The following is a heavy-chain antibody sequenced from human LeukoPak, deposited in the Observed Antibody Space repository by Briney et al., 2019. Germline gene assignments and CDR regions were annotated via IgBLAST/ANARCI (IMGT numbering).Heavy chain of an antibody. Sequence: GASVKVSCRASAYTFTAYHIHWVRQAPGQGLEWVGRINPNSGGTNYAQKFQGRVSMTRDTSISTAYLDLNRLRSDDTAVYYCAREAWELRYFDFWGQGTLVTVSS. CDR3: AREAWELRYFDF. CDR2: INPNSGGT. J-gene: IGHJ4*02. V-gene: IGHV1-2*06. CDR1: AYTFTAYH. D-gene: IGHD1-26*01.